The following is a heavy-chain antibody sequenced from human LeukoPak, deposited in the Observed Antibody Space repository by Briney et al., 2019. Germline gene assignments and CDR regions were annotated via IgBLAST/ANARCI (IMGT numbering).Heavy chain of an antibody. D-gene: IGHD1-26*01. Sequence: GGSLRLSCAASGFSFSSYAMFWVRQAPGKGLEWVAVMSYDGVDEYYADSVKGRFTIFRDNSKDTLYLQLNALTADDTAVYYCATEWAGATRRFEHWGQGTLVTVSS. CDR1: GFSFSSYA. CDR3: ATEWAGATRRFEH. V-gene: IGHV3-30*04. J-gene: IGHJ4*02. CDR2: MSYDGVDE.